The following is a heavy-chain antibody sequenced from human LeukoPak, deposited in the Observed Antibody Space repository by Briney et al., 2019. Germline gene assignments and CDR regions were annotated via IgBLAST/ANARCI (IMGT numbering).Heavy chain of an antibody. Sequence: SETLSLTCTVSGDSISSYNHYWGWIRQPPGKGLEWLGSICYGGSTHDNPSLKSRVTISVDTSKNQFSLRVTSATAADTAVYYCARMMYGNGWNRYYFDYWGQGTLVAVSS. CDR2: ICYGGST. CDR3: ARMMYGNGWNRYYFDY. D-gene: IGHD6-19*01. J-gene: IGHJ4*02. V-gene: IGHV4-39*01. CDR1: GDSISSYNHY.